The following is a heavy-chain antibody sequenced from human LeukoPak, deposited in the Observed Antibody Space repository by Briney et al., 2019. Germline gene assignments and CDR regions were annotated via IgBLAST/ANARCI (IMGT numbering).Heavy chain of an antibody. CDR2: IYPGDSDT. CDR1: GYSFTSYW. Sequence: GESLKISCKGSGYSFTSYWIGWVRQMPGKGLEWMGIIYPGDSDTRYSPSFQGQATISTDKSISTAYLQWSSLKASDTAMYYCARLRKTTVTKRYFDYWGQGTLVTVSS. J-gene: IGHJ4*02. V-gene: IGHV5-51*01. D-gene: IGHD4-11*01. CDR3: ARLRKTTVTKRYFDY.